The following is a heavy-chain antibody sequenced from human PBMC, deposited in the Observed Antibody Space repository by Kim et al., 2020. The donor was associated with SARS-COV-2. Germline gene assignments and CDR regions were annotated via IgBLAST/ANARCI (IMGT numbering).Heavy chain of an antibody. J-gene: IGHJ4*02. CDR2: INPSGGST. CDR3: ARDLTRYSSSWYLDY. D-gene: IGHD6-13*01. V-gene: IGHV1-46*01. CDR1: GYTFTSYY. Sequence: ASVKVSCKASGYTFTSYYMHWVRQAPGQGLEWMGIINPSGGSTSYAQKFQGRVTMTRDTSTSTVYMELSSLRSEDTAVYYCARDLTRYSSSWYLDYWGQGTLVTVSS.